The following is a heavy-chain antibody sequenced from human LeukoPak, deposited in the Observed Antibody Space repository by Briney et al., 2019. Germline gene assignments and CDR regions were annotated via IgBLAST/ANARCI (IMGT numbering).Heavy chain of an antibody. Sequence: SETLSLTCTVSGGSISGYYWSWIRQPPGKGLEWIGRIYTSGSTNYNPSLKSRVTMSVDTSKNQFSLKLSSVTAADTAVYYCAATYVYDSSGYQLSYWGQGTLVTVSS. V-gene: IGHV4-4*07. D-gene: IGHD3-22*01. J-gene: IGHJ4*02. CDR3: AATYVYDSSGYQLSY. CDR1: GGSISGYY. CDR2: IYTSGST.